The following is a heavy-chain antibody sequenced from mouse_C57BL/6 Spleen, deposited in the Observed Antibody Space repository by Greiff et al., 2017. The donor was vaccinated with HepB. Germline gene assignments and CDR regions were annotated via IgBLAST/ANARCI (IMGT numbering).Heavy chain of an antibody. D-gene: IGHD2-1*01. CDR1: GFTFSSYA. J-gene: IGHJ2*01. V-gene: IGHV5-4*03. Sequence: EVKVVESGGGLVKPGGSLKLSCAASGFTFSSYAMSWVRQTPEKRLEWVATISGGGSYTYYPDNVKGRFTISRDNARNNLYLQMSHLKSEDTAMYNCARGGTGNQYYFDYWGQGTTLTVSS. CDR2: ISGGGSYT. CDR3: ARGGTGNQYYFDY.